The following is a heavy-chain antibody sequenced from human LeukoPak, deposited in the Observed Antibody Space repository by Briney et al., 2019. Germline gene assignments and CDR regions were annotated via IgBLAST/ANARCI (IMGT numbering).Heavy chain of an antibody. D-gene: IGHD3-16*01. CDR2: IIPIFGTA. J-gene: IGHJ4*02. Sequence: SVKVSCKASGGTFSSYAISWVRQAPGQGLEWMGGIIPIFGTANYAQKFQGRVMITTDESTSTAYMELSSLRSEDTAVYYCARGYYGEPGFHGGVFDYWGQGTLVTVSS. V-gene: IGHV1-69*05. CDR1: GGTFSSYA. CDR3: ARGYYGEPGFHGGVFDY.